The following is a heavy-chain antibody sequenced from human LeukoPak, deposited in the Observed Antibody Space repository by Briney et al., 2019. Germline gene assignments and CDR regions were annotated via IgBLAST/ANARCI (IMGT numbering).Heavy chain of an antibody. V-gene: IGHV1-18*01. CDR2: ISAYNGNT. CDR3: ARGFLTGSYHWDY. J-gene: IGHJ4*02. D-gene: IGHD3-9*01. Sequence: AAVKVSFKGSGYTFTSYGISWVRQAPGQGLEWMGWISAYNGNTNYAQTLHGRVTMTTDTSTSTAYMELRSLRSDDTAVYYCARGFLTGSYHWDYWGQGTLVTVSS. CDR1: GYTFTSYG.